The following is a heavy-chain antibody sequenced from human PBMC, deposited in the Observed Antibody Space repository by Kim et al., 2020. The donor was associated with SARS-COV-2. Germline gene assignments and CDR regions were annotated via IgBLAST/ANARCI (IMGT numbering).Heavy chain of an antibody. CDR2: MNPDSGNT. CDR3: ASTFYYGSGGRSNWFDP. CDR1: VYTFTSYD. Sequence: ASVKVSCKASVYTFTSYDINWVRQATGQGLEWMGWMNPDSGNTGYAQKFQGRVTMTRNTSISTAYMELSGLRSEDTAVYYCASTFYYGSGGRSNWFDPWGQGTLVTVSS. D-gene: IGHD3-10*01. J-gene: IGHJ5*02. V-gene: IGHV1-8*01.